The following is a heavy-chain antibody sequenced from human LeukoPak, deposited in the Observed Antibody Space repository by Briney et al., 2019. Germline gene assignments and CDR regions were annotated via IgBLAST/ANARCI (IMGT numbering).Heavy chain of an antibody. CDR1: GYTFTGYY. J-gene: IGHJ4*02. D-gene: IGHD5-18*01. V-gene: IGHV1-2*02. CDR3: ARALSGYSYGDQDY. CDR2: INPNSGGT. Sequence: GASVKVSCKASGYTFTGYYMHWVRQAPGQGLEWMGWINPNSGGTNYVQKFQGRVTMTRDTSISTAYMELSRLRSDDTAVYYCARALSGYSYGDQDYWGQGTLVTVSS.